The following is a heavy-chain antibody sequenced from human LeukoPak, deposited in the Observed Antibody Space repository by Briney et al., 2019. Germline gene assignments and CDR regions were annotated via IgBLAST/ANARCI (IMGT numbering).Heavy chain of an antibody. D-gene: IGHD4-17*01. V-gene: IGHV3-33*01. Sequence: PGRSLRLSCAASGFTFSSYGMHWVRQAPGKGLEWVAVIWYDGSNKYYADSVKGRFTISRDNSKDTLYLQINSLRAEDTAVYYCARDFWTTVTTEDYYYYGMDVWGQGTTVTVSS. CDR2: IWYDGSNK. CDR3: ARDFWTTVTTEDYYYYGMDV. J-gene: IGHJ6*02. CDR1: GFTFSSYG.